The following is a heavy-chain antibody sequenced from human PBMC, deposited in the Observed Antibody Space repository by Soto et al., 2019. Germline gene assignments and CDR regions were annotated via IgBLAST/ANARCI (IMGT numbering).Heavy chain of an antibody. V-gene: IGHV4-4*02. CDR1: GGSISSSNW. CDR3: ARGAEMATIKYYYYGMDV. CDR2: IYHSGST. Sequence: PSETLSLTCAVSGGSISSSNWWSFFRQPPGKGLEWIGEIYHSGSTNYSPSLKSRVTISVDKSKNQFSLKLSSVTAADTAVYYCARGAEMATIKYYYYGMDVWGQGTTVTVSS. J-gene: IGHJ6*02. D-gene: IGHD5-12*01.